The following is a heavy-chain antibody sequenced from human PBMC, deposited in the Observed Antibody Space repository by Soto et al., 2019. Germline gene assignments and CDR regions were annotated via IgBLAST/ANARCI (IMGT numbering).Heavy chain of an antibody. Sequence: SEKVSCKASGGTFNSYGFNWVRQAPGHGLEWLGGIIPALGRPNYAQKFQGRVTITADDSTSTAYMELSSLRYDDTAVYYCARDVLYYDSSGPREWGQGTLVTVSS. D-gene: IGHD3-22*01. V-gene: IGHV1-69*10. CDR2: IIPALGRP. CDR1: GGTFNSYG. CDR3: ARDVLYYDSSGPRE. J-gene: IGHJ4*02.